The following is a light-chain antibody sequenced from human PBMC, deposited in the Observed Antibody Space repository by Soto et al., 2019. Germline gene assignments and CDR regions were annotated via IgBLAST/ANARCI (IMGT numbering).Light chain of an antibody. Sequence: EIVLTQSPATLSLSPGERATLSCRASQSVSSYLAWYQQKPGQAPRFLIYGSSSRATGIPDRFSGSGSGTDFTLTISRLGPEDIAVYYCQQYDGPPWTFGQGTKVDIK. J-gene: IGKJ1*01. CDR2: GSS. CDR3: QQYDGPPWT. V-gene: IGKV3-20*01. CDR1: QSVSSY.